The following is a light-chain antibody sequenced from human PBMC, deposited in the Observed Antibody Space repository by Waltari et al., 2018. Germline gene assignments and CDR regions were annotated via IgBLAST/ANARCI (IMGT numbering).Light chain of an antibody. CDR2: KAS. Sequence: DIQMTQSPSTLSASVGDRVTITCRASQSISSWLAWYQQKPGKAPKLLIYKASTLQSGIPSRFSGSGSGTDFTLTISSLHPDDFATYYCQQYHTYWAFG. V-gene: IGKV1-5*03. J-gene: IGKJ1*01. CDR3: QQYHTYWA. CDR1: QSISSW.